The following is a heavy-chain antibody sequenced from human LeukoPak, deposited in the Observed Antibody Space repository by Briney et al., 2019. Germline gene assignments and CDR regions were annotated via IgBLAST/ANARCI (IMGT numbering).Heavy chain of an antibody. J-gene: IGHJ4*02. CDR1: GGSISSSSYY. V-gene: IGHV4-39*07. D-gene: IGHD2-2*01. CDR2: IYYSGST. CDR3: AKSHRGHCSTTTCDDEGDY. Sequence: PSETLSLTCTVSGGSISSSSYYWGGIRQPPGKGLEWIGSIYYSGSTYYNPSLKSRVTISVDTSKNQFSLKLSSVTAADTAVYYCAKSHRGHCSTTTCDDEGDYWGQGTLVTVSS.